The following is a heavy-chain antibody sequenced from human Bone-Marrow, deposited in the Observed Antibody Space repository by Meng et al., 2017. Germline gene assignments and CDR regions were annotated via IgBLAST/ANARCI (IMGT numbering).Heavy chain of an antibody. CDR1: GFTFSSYE. Sequence: GESLKISCAASGFTFSSYEMNWVRQAPGKGLEWVSYISSSGSTIYYADSVKGRFTISRDNAKNSLYLQMNSLRAEDTAVYYCARDAMITFGGVIVPDYYYYGMDVWGQGPTVTVSS. V-gene: IGHV3-48*03. J-gene: IGHJ6*02. CDR2: ISSSGSTI. D-gene: IGHD3-16*02. CDR3: ARDAMITFGGVIVPDYYYYGMDV.